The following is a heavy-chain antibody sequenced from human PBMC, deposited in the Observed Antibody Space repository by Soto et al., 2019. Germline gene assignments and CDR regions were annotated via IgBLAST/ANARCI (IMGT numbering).Heavy chain of an antibody. CDR3: ARVIGDYDSSGYYL. Sequence: KTSETLSLTCTVSGGSISSGDYYWSWIRQPPGKGLEWIGYVYYSGSTYYNPSLKSRVTISVDTSKNQFSLKLSSVTAADTAVYYCARVIGDYDSSGYYLWGQGTLVTVSS. D-gene: IGHD3-22*01. J-gene: IGHJ5*02. CDR2: VYYSGST. V-gene: IGHV4-30-4*01. CDR1: GGSISSGDYY.